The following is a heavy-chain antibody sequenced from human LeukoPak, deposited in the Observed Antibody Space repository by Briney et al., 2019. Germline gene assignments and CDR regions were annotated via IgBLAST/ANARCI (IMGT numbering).Heavy chain of an antibody. V-gene: IGHV4-59*01. CDR1: GGSISSYY. J-gene: IGHJ3*02. D-gene: IGHD2-2*01. Sequence: ASETLSLTCTVSGGSISSYYWSWIRQPPGKGREWIGFLYYSGSTSYNPSLKSRVTISGDTSKNRFSLELSSVTAADTAVYYCARGPVPATPNAFNIWGQGTMVTVSS. CDR2: LYYSGST. CDR3: ARGPVPATPNAFNI.